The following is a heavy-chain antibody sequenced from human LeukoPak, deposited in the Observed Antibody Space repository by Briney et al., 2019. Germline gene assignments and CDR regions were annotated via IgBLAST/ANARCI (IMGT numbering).Heavy chain of an antibody. J-gene: IGHJ4*02. D-gene: IGHD3-22*01. CDR3: ARERSGYSLFDY. V-gene: IGHV4-38-2*02. CDR1: GYSISSGYY. Sequence: SGTLSLTCTVSGYSISSGYYWGWIRQPPGRGLEWIGSIYHSGSTYYNAFLKSRVTISVDTSKNQFSLKLSSVTAADTAVYYCARERSGYSLFDYWGQGTLVTVSS. CDR2: IYHSGST.